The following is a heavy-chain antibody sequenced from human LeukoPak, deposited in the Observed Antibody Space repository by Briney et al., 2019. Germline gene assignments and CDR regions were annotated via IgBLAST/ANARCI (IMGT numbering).Heavy chain of an antibody. J-gene: IGHJ6*03. CDR3: AKQPYNYYYLDV. Sequence: LSGGSLRLSCAASGFTFSSYAMSWVRQAPGKGLGWVSTIVGDSSKIYYADSVRGRFTISRDNSNYMLFLHMNSLRAEDTAIYYCAKQPYNYYYLDVWGKGTTVTVSS. CDR2: IVGDSSKI. CDR1: GFTFSSYA. V-gene: IGHV3-23*01. D-gene: IGHD2-21*01.